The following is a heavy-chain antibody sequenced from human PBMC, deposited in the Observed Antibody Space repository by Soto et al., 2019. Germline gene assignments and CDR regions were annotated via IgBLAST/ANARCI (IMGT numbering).Heavy chain of an antibody. V-gene: IGHV3-53*01. J-gene: IGHJ4*02. CDR3: APRGGGGGY. CDR1: GFTVSNNY. Sequence: EVQLVESGGGLIQPGGSLRLSCAVSGFTVSNNYMSWVRQAPGKGLEGVSVIYSGGYTAYGDSVKGRFTISRDNSKNTLFLQRNARGADDRALCYGAPRGGGGGYWGQGTLVTVSS. CDR2: IYSGGYT. D-gene: IGHD3-16*01.